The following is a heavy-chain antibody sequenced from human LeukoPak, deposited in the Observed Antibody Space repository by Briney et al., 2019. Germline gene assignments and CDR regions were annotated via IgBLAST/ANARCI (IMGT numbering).Heavy chain of an antibody. CDR3: AKGYSSGWYYYYYYYMDV. D-gene: IGHD6-19*01. V-gene: IGHV3-66*01. Sequence: PGGSLRLSCAASGFIVSSNYMSWVRQAPGKGLEWVSVIYGGGSTYYADSVKGRFTISRDNSKNTLYLQMNSLRAEDTAVYYCAKGYSSGWYYYYYYYMDVWGKGTTVTISS. CDR2: IYGGGST. CDR1: GFIVSSNY. J-gene: IGHJ6*03.